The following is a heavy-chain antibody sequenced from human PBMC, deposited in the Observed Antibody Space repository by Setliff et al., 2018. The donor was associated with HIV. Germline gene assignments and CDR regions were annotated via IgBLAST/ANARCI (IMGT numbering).Heavy chain of an antibody. CDR3: AKVPGSGIVSYFDY. Sequence: GGSLRLSCAASGFTFSSYGMHWVRQAPGKGLEWVSIISGSGLSAYYADSVKGRFTSSRDNSQNTLSLQMNSLRAEDTAIYYCAKVPGSGIVSYFDYWGQGTLVTVSS. V-gene: IGHV3-23*01. CDR2: ISGSGLSA. J-gene: IGHJ4*02. D-gene: IGHD3-22*01. CDR1: GFTFSSYG.